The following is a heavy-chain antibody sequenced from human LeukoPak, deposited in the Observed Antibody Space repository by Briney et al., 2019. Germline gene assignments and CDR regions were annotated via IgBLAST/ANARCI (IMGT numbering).Heavy chain of an antibody. CDR2: ISPGGDAI. Sequence: PGGSLRLSCEATGFDISADYMTWIRQAPGKGLEWVAYISPGGDAIYYGDSVKGRFIVSRENAKNTLYLEMNSLRVEDTAVYYCAREVVYYMDVWGKGATVIDSS. CDR3: AREVVYYMDV. J-gene: IGHJ6*03. CDR1: GFDISADY. V-gene: IGHV3-11*01.